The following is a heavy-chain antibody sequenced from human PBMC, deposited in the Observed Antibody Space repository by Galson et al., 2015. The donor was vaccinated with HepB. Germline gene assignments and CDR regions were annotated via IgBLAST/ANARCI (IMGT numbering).Heavy chain of an antibody. D-gene: IGHD3-10*01. CDR2: IRSKANSYAT. Sequence: SLRLSCAASGFTFSGSAMHWARQASGKGLEWVGRIRSKANSYATAYAASVKGRFTISRDDSKNTAYLQMNSLKTEDTAVYYCTRHLSDGSGSWWFDPWGQGTLVTVSS. CDR1: GFTFSGSA. V-gene: IGHV3-73*01. CDR3: TRHLSDGSGSWWFDP. J-gene: IGHJ5*02.